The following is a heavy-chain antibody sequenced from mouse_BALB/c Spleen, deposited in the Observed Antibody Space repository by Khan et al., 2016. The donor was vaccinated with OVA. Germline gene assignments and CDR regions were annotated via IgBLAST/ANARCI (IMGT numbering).Heavy chain of an antibody. V-gene: IGHV2-6-4*01. J-gene: IGHJ4*01. D-gene: IGHD2-14*01. CDR3: ARAYYRYDGYYAMDY. CDR2: IWGGGGT. CDR1: GFSLSRYN. Sequence: QVQLKQSGPGLVAPSQSLSITCSVSGFSLSRYNIHWVRQPPGKGLEWLGMIWGGGGTDYNSTLKSRLSISKDNSESQVFLKMNSLQTYDTAMYYCARAYYRYDGYYAMDYWGQGTSVTVSS.